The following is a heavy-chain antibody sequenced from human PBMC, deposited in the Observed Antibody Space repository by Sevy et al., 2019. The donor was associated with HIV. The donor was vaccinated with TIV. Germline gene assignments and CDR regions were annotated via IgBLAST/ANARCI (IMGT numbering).Heavy chain of an antibody. CDR2: ISSISNYI. D-gene: IGHD3-10*01. CDR3: ARETSSFGEGIYYGMDV. V-gene: IGHV3-21*01. Sequence: GGSLILSCAASGFTFSDYNMNWVRQAPGKGLEWVSSISSISNYIYYADSVKGRFTISRDNAKNSLYLQMNSLRAEDTAVYYCARETSSFGEGIYYGMDVWGQGTTVTVSS. J-gene: IGHJ6*02. CDR1: GFTFSDYN.